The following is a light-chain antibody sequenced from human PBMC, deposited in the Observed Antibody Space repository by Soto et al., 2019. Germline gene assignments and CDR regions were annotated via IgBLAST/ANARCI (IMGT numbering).Light chain of an antibody. CDR2: DVS. Sequence: QSVLTQPASVSGSPGQSITISCTGTSSDVGAYNYDSWYQQYPGEAPKVIIYDVSHRPAGVSNRFSGSKSGNTASLTISGLHTQDEADYYCRSYTSATTYAFRTGT. CDR1: SSDVGAYNY. V-gene: IGLV2-14*01. CDR3: RSYTSATTYA. J-gene: IGLJ1*01.